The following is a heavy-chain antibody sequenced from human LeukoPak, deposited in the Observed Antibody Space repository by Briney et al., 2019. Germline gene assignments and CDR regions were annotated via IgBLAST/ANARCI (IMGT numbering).Heavy chain of an antibody. J-gene: IGHJ5*02. Sequence: GGSLRLSCAASGFTFSSYSMNWVRQAPGKGLEWVSYISSSSSTIYYADSVKGRFTISRDNAKNSLYLQMNSLRDEDTAVYYCARDSWIVATRRRPYWFDPWGQGTLVTVSS. CDR3: ARDSWIVATRRRPYWFDP. D-gene: IGHD5-12*01. V-gene: IGHV3-48*02. CDR2: ISSSSSTI. CDR1: GFTFSSYS.